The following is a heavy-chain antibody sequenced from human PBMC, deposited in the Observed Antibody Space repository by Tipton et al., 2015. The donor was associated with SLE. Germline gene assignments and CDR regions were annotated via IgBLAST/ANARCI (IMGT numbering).Heavy chain of an antibody. J-gene: IGHJ4*02. V-gene: IGHV4-59*01. CDR3: ARDTGAAFDY. D-gene: IGHD1-14*01. CDR1: GGSISSYY. CDR2: IYYSGST. Sequence: TLSLTCTVSGGSISSYYWSWIRQPPGKGLEWIGYIYYSGSTNYNPSLKSRVTISVDTSKNQFSLKLSSVTAADTAVYYCARDTGAAFDYWGQGTLVTVSS.